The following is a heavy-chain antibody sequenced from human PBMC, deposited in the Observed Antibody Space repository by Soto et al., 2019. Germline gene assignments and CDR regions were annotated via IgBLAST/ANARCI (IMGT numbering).Heavy chain of an antibody. Sequence: SETLSLXCAVSGGSISSSNWWSWVRQPPGKGLEWIGEIYHSGSTNYNPSLKSRVTISVDKSKNQFSLKLSSVTAADTAVYYCARVSAAGTYFDYWGQGTLVTVSS. J-gene: IGHJ4*02. CDR3: ARVSAAGTYFDY. CDR1: GGSISSSNW. V-gene: IGHV4-4*02. CDR2: IYHSGST. D-gene: IGHD6-13*01.